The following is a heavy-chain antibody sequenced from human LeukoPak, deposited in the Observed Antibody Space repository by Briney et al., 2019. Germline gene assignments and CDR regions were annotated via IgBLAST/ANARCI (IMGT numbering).Heavy chain of an antibody. J-gene: IGHJ5*02. CDR3: ARDDRGNWFDP. V-gene: IGHV3-7*01. D-gene: IGHD3-10*01. CDR2: IKQGGSEK. Sequence: PGASLRLSCAASGFTFSSYWMSWVRQAPGKGLEWVSNIKQGGSEKYYVDSVKGRFTISRDNAKNSLYLQMNSLRAEDTAVYYCARDDRGNWFDPWGQGPLVSVSS. CDR1: GFTFSSYW.